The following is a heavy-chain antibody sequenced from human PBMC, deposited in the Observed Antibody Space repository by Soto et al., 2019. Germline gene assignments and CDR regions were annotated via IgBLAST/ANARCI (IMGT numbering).Heavy chain of an antibody. D-gene: IGHD5-12*01. CDR2: LYYSGST. CDR1: GGSISDNY. CDR3: ASRLIEDPPRFDP. V-gene: IGHV4-59*08. J-gene: IGHJ5*02. Sequence: SETLSLTCTVSGGSISDNYWSWIRQPPGKGLEWIGYLYYSGSTNYNPSLKSRVTISVDTSKNELSLTLNSVTAADTAVYYCASRLIEDPPRFDPWGQGTLVTVSS.